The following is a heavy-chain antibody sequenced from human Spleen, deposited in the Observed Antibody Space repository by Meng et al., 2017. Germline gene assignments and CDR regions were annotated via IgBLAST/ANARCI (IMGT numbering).Heavy chain of an antibody. CDR3: AKQRQGYCSGGSCYPLDY. Sequence: GGSLRLSCAASGFTFDDYTMHWVRQAPGKGLEWVSLISWDGGSTYYADSVKGRFTISRDNSKNSLYLQMNSLRSEDTALYHCAKQRQGYCSGGSCYPLDYWGQGTLVTVSS. J-gene: IGHJ4*02. CDR1: GFTFDDYT. CDR2: ISWDGGST. D-gene: IGHD2-15*01. V-gene: IGHV3-43*01.